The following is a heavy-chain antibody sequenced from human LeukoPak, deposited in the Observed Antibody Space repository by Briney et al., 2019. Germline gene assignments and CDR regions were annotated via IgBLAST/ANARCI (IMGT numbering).Heavy chain of an antibody. Sequence: PGGSLRLSCAASGLTYSTYSMSWPRHAPGKGLEGVSFVCSGSNYIYYAHSLKGRFTISRDNAKHSLYLQMNSLRAEDTAVYYCARGAAYCGGDCTAFDIWGQGTMVTVSS. CDR2: VCSGSNYI. CDR1: GLTYSTYS. J-gene: IGHJ3*02. V-gene: IGHV3-21*01. D-gene: IGHD2-21*02. CDR3: ARGAAYCGGDCTAFDI.